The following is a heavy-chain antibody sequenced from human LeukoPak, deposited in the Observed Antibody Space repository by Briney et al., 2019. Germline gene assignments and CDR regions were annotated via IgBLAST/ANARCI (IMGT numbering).Heavy chain of an antibody. Sequence: GGSLRLSCAASGFTFSSSAMSWVRQVPGEGLEWVSGISASGGSTYYADSVKGRFTISRDNSKNTLQMNGLRAEDTAIYYCARSAVLRRNYGMDVWGQGTTVTVSS. V-gene: IGHV3-23*01. CDR1: GFTFSSSA. J-gene: IGHJ6*02. D-gene: IGHD2/OR15-2a*01. CDR2: ISASGGST. CDR3: ARSAVLRRNYGMDV.